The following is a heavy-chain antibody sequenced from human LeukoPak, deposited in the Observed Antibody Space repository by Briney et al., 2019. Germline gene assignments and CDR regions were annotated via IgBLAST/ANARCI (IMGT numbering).Heavy chain of an antibody. CDR3: ARRAYYDSSGYYPTSGYFDL. J-gene: IGHJ2*01. Sequence: SETLSLTCTVSVGSIFSYYWNWIRQPPGKGLEWIGYIYSNGITNYSPSLRSRGTISIATSKNQFSLRLRSVTAADTAIYYCARRAYYDSSGYYPTSGYFDLWGRGTLVTVSS. D-gene: IGHD3-22*01. CDR2: IYSNGIT. CDR1: VGSIFSYY. V-gene: IGHV4-4*08.